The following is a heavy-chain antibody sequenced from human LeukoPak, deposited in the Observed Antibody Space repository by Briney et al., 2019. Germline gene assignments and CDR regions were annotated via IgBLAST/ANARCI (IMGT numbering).Heavy chain of an antibody. CDR2: ISSSSSYI. V-gene: IGHV3-21*01. CDR3: ARDRKAWDCGGDCYWRSAYYFDY. J-gene: IGHJ4*02. CDR1: GFTFSSYD. Sequence: AGGSLRLSCAASGFTFSSYDMNWVRQAPGKGLEWVSSISSSSSYIYYADSVKGRFTISRDNAKNSLYLQMNSLRAEDTAVYYCARDRKAWDCGGDCYWRSAYYFDYWGQGTLVTVSS. D-gene: IGHD2-21*02.